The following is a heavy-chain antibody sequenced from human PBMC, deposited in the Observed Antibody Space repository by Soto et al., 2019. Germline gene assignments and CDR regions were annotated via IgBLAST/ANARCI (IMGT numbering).Heavy chain of an antibody. J-gene: IGHJ4*02. CDR1: GGSSSDYY. D-gene: IGHD2-2*01. Sequence: SETLSLTCAVYGGSSSDYYWSWIRQPPGKGLEWIGEINHSGSTNYNASLKSRVTISLDTSKNQFSLKLASVTAADTAVYFCARAVPAVIDSWGQGTLVTVS. CDR2: INHSGST. V-gene: IGHV4-34*01. CDR3: ARAVPAVIDS.